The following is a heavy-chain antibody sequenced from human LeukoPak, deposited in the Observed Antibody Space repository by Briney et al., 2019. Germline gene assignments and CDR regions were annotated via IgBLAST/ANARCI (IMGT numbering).Heavy chain of an antibody. Sequence: SETLSLTCTVSDVSISDNYWSWIRQPPGKGLEWIGSIYHSGNTYYNPSLNSRVTISVDTSKNQFSLKLSSVTAADTAVYYCARGDYPDYWGQGTLVAVSS. CDR1: DVSISDNY. CDR3: ARGDYPDY. CDR2: IYHSGNT. V-gene: IGHV4-38-2*02. J-gene: IGHJ4*02.